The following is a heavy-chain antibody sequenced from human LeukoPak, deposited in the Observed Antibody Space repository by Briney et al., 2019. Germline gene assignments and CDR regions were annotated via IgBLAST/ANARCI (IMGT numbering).Heavy chain of an antibody. Sequence: AASVKVSCKASGYTFTGYYMHWVRQAPGQGLEWMGWINPNSGGSNSAQKFQDRVTMTRDTSISTAYMELSRLTSDDTAVYYCAAAKSGYYPHFDYWGQGTLVIVSS. CDR2: INPNSGGS. CDR3: AAAKSGYYPHFDY. CDR1: GYTFTGYY. D-gene: IGHD3-3*01. V-gene: IGHV1-2*02. J-gene: IGHJ4*02.